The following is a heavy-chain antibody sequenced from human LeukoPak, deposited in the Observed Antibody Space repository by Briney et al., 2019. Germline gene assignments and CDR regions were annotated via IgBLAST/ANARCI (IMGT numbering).Heavy chain of an antibody. J-gene: IGHJ4*02. Sequence: GGSLRLSCSGSGFAFSGFAMGWVRQAPGKGLVWVSLIKTDGRTTIYADSVKGRFTISRDDGKSTLYLQMNGLRVEDTAVYCCARVKESYISTPFDSWGQGTLVTVSS. D-gene: IGHD6-13*01. CDR3: ARVKESYISTPFDS. CDR2: IKTDGRTT. V-gene: IGHV3-74*01. CDR1: GFAFSGFA.